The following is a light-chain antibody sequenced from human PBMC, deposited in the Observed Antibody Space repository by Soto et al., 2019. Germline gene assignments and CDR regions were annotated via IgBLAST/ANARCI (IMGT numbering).Light chain of an antibody. CDR2: EVS. CDR1: NSDVGSYNY. Sequence: QSVLTQPASVSGSRGQSITISCTGTNSDVGSYNYVSWYQQHPDKAPKVIISEVSNRPSGVSNRFSGSKSGNTASLTISGLQTEDEADYYCSSYTSSSTLFGTGTKVTVL. V-gene: IGLV2-14*01. CDR3: SSYTSSSTL. J-gene: IGLJ1*01.